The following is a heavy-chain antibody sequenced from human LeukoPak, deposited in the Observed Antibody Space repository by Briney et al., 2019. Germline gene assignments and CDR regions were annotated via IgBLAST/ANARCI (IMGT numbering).Heavy chain of an antibody. D-gene: IGHD3-9*01. Sequence: SETLSLTCSVSGGSISSSSYYWGWIRQPPGKGLEWIGSIYYSGSTYYNPSLKSQVTISVDTSKNQFSLKLSSVTAADTAVYYCAREDDILTGGAFDIWGQGTMVTVSS. J-gene: IGHJ3*02. CDR2: IYYSGST. CDR3: AREDDILTGGAFDI. V-gene: IGHV4-39*02. CDR1: GGSISSSSYY.